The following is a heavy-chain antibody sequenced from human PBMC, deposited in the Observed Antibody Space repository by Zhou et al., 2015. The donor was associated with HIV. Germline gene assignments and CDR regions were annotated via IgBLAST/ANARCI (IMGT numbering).Heavy chain of an antibody. Sequence: QVQLVQSGAEVKKPGSSVKVSCKASGGTFSSYTISWVRQAPGQGLEWMGRIIPILGIANYAQKFQGRVTITADKSTSTAYMELSSLRSEDTAVYYCARPQYSIDAFDIWGQGTMVTVSS. CDR3: ARPQYSIDAFDI. V-gene: IGHV1-69*02. D-gene: IGHD6-6*01. CDR1: GGTFSSYT. CDR2: IIPILGIA. J-gene: IGHJ3*02.